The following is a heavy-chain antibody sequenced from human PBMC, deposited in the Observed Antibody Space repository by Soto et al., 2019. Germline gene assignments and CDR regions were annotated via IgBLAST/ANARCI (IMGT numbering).Heavy chain of an antibody. V-gene: IGHV4-59*01. CDR2: IYYSGST. CDR1: GGSISSYY. Sequence: SETLSLTCTVSGGSISSYYWSWIRQPPGKGLEWIGYIYYSGSTNYNPSLKSRVTISVDTSKNQFSLKLSSVTAADTAVYYCARDARAGRYYGMDVWGQGTTVTVSS. J-gene: IGHJ6*02. D-gene: IGHD6-19*01. CDR3: ARDARAGRYYGMDV.